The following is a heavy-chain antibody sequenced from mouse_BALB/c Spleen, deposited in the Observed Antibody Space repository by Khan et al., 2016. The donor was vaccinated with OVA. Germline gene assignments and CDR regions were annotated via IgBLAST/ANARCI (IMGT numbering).Heavy chain of an antibody. D-gene: IGHD2-1*01. Sequence: VQLKESGPGLVAPSQSLSITCTISGFSLTSYGVHWVRQPPGKGLEWLVVIWSDGHTTYNSALKSRLSISKDNSTSQVFLKMNSLQTDDTAMYYCARHGYYGNYGPYFDVWGAGTTVTVSS. CDR2: IWSDGHT. J-gene: IGHJ1*01. CDR3: ARHGYYGNYGPYFDV. V-gene: IGHV2-6-1*01. CDR1: GFSLTSYG.